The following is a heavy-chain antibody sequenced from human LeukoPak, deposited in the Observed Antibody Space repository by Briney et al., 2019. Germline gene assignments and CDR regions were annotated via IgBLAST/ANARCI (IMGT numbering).Heavy chain of an antibody. CDR3: ARDGLQDDYDAFDI. J-gene: IGHJ3*02. D-gene: IGHD5-24*01. CDR2: IYSGGST. CDR1: GFTVISNY. Sequence: GGSLRLSCAASGFTVISNYMSWVSQAPGKWLEWVSVIYSGGSTYYADSVKGRFTISRDNSKNTLYLQMNSLRAEDTAVYYCARDGLQDDYDAFDIWGQGTMVTVSS. V-gene: IGHV3-66*02.